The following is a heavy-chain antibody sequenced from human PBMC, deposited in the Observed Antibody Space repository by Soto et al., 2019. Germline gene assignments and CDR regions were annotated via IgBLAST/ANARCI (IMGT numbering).Heavy chain of an antibody. CDR1: GGSVSSGSYY. V-gene: IGHV4-61*01. CDR2: IYYSGRT. CDR3: ARDVKEDILTGLSVGYGMEV. Sequence: QVQLQESGPGLVKPSETLSLTCTVSGGSVSSGSYYWSWIRQPPGKGLEWIGYIYYSGRTNYNPSLKGRVTISVDTAKNQVSLKLSSVTAADTAVYYLARDVKEDILTGLSVGYGMEVWGQGTTVTVSS. J-gene: IGHJ6*02. D-gene: IGHD3-9*01.